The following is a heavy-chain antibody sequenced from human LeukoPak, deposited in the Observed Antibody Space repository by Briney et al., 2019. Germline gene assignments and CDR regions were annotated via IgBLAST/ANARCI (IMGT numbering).Heavy chain of an antibody. CDR2: IYYSRST. Sequence: PSETLSLTCTVSGGSISSGDYYWSWIRQPPGKGLEWIGYIYYSRSTYYNPSLKSRVTISVDTSKNQFSLKLSSVTAADTAVYYCARAVEITMIVVVSHFDYWGQGTLVTVSS. V-gene: IGHV4-30-4*01. D-gene: IGHD3-22*01. CDR1: GGSISSGDYY. J-gene: IGHJ4*02. CDR3: ARAVEITMIVVVSHFDY.